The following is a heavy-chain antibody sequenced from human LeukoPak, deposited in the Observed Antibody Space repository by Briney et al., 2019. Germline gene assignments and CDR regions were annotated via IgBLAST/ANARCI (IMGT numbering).Heavy chain of an antibody. V-gene: IGHV4-4*02. D-gene: IGHD1-26*01. CDR3: ASSLSVGAHREAFDLDAFDI. Sequence: TSETLSLTCAVSGGSISSSNWWSWVRQPPGKGLGWIGEIYHSGSTNYNPSLKSRVTISVDKSKNQFSLKLSSVTAADTAVYYCASSLSVGAHREAFDLDAFDIWGQGTMVTVSS. J-gene: IGHJ3*02. CDR1: GGSISSSNW. CDR2: IYHSGST.